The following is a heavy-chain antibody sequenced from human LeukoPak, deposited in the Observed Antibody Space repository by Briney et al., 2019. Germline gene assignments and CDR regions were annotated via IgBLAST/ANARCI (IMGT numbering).Heavy chain of an antibody. J-gene: IGHJ4*02. CDR1: GFTCSSYG. CDR2: IRYDGSNK. D-gene: IGHD5-24*01. V-gene: IGHV3-30*02. CDR3: AKGENGRWLRIFGAPVFDY. Sequence: PGGSLRLSCAASGFTCSSYGMHWVRQAPGKGLEWVAFIRYDGSNKYYADSVKGRFTISRDNSKNTLYLQMNSLRAEDTAVYYCAKGENGRWLRIFGAPVFDYWGQGTLVTVSS.